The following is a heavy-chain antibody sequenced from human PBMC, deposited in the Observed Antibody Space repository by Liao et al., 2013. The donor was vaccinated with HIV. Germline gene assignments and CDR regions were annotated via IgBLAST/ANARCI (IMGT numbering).Heavy chain of an antibody. J-gene: IGHJ5*02. Sequence: QLQLQESGPGLVKPSETLSLTCIVSRASFTTHYWTWIRQPPGKGLEWIGNIYYGGSTSYNASLRSRVTISMDTSKTQFSLTLISVTGADTAVYYCARDTNFWSGSGGVDLWGQGILVTVSP. V-gene: IGHV4-59*11. CDR3: ARDTNFWSGSGGVDL. CDR1: RASFTTHY. CDR2: IYYGGST. D-gene: IGHD3-3*01.